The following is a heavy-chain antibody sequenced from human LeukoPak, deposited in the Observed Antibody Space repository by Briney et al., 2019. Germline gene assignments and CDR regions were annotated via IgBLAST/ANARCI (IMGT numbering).Heavy chain of an antibody. D-gene: IGHD4-17*01. CDR2: IRGGGSYG. Sequence: PGGSLSLSCVGSGFTFASYAMTWVRLARGRGLEWVASIRGGGSYGNYADSVRGRFTISTDNSRNTLYLQMDSLRADDTAVYYCGRDPNGDYVGAFEFWGQGTLVSVSS. V-gene: IGHV3-23*01. CDR1: GFTFASYA. J-gene: IGHJ3*01. CDR3: GRDPNGDYVGAFEF.